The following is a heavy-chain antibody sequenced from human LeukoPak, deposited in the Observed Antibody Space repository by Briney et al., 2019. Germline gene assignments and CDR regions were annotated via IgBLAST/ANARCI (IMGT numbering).Heavy chain of an antibody. V-gene: IGHV4-34*01. CDR1: GGSITGYY. D-gene: IGHD3-9*01. J-gene: IGHJ4*02. CDR3: ARGNILTGYCFDF. CDR2: IHYTGAT. Sequence: PSETLSLTCAVYGGSITGYYWSWIRQTPGRGLEWVGEIHYTGATSYNPSLKGRATISTDTSKNQFSLRLSSVTAADTAVYYCARGNILTGYCFDFRGQGALVTVSS.